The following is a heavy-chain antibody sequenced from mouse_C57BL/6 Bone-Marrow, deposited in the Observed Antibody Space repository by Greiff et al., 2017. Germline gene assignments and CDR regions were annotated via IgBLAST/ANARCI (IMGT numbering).Heavy chain of an antibody. D-gene: IGHD2-2*01. V-gene: IGHV1-42*01. Sequence: EVQLQQSGPELVKPGASVKISCKASGYSFTGYYMNWVKQSPEKSLEWIGEINPSTGGTTYNQKFKAKATLTVDKSSSTAYMQLKSLTSEDSAVYYCARGPLWLPCDDWGQGTTLTVSS. CDR2: INPSTGGT. J-gene: IGHJ2*01. CDR3: ARGPLWLPCDD. CDR1: GYSFTGYY.